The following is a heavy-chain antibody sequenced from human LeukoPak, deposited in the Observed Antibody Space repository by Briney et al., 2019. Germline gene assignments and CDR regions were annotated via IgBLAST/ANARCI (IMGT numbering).Heavy chain of an antibody. V-gene: IGHV4-59*01. D-gene: IGHD3-9*01. CDR3: ARDLTEGLTIPLGY. CDR2: IDNSGST. J-gene: IGHJ4*02. Sequence: PSETLSLTCTVSGASISSYYWSWIRQPPGKGLEWIGYIDNSGSTNYNPSLKSRVTISVDKSKNQFSLRLSSVTAADTAVYYCARDLTEGLTIPLGYWGQGTLVTVSS. CDR1: GASISSYY.